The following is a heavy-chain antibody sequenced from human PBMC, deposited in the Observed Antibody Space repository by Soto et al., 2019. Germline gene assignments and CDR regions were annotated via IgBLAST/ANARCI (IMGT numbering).Heavy chain of an antibody. Sequence: QVQLVESGGGLVKPGGSLRLSCAASGFTFSDSYMSWIRQAPGKGQEWISYITFSGNTVYYADSLKGRVTISTDNAKNSLYRQMNRLRGEHTAVYYCARVSWREKYGMDVWGQGTTVTVSS. J-gene: IGHJ6*02. CDR1: GFTFSDSY. CDR3: ARVSWREKYGMDV. V-gene: IGHV3-11*01. CDR2: ITFSGNTV.